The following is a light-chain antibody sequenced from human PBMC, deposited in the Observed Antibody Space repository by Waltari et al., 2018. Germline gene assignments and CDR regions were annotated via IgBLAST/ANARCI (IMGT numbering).Light chain of an antibody. Sequence: EIVLTQSPGTLSLSPGARATLSCRARQSVSKYLAWYQQKPGQAPRLLIYDASTRATGIPDRFSGSGSGTDFSLTISRLEPEDFAVYYCQKYVSLPATFGQGTKVEIK. CDR2: DAS. CDR1: QSVSKY. V-gene: IGKV3-20*01. CDR3: QKYVSLPAT. J-gene: IGKJ1*01.